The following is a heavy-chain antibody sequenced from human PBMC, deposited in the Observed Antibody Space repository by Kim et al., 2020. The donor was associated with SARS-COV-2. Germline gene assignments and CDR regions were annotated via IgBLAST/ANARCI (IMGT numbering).Heavy chain of an antibody. Sequence: GGSLRLSCAASGFTVSSNYMSWVRQAPGKGLEWVSVIYSGGSTYYADSVKGRFTISRDNSKNTLYLQMNSLRAEDTAVYYCARVRGWSMWLALDYWGQGTLVTVSS. CDR3: ARVRGWSMWLALDY. D-gene: IGHD6-19*01. J-gene: IGHJ4*02. CDR1: GFTVSSNY. CDR2: IYSGGST. V-gene: IGHV3-66*01.